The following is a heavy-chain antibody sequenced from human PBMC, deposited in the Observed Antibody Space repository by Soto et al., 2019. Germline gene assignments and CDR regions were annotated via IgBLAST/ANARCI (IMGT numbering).Heavy chain of an antibody. J-gene: IGHJ4*02. CDR2: LNPKSGMT. CDR3: ARVAGSPDS. CDR1: GYTFTTYD. V-gene: IGHV1-8*01. Sequence: QVQLVQSGPEVKKPGASVQVSCKASGYTFTTYDFNWVRQAPGQGLEWMGWLNPKSGMTGSAQKFQGRVTMTRDSSISTVYMELGSLRSEDTAVYYGARVAGSPDSWGQGTLVTVSS. D-gene: IGHD1-26*01.